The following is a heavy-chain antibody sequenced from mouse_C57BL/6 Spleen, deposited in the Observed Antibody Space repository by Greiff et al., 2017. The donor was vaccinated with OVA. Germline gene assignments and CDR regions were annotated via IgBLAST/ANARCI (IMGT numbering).Heavy chain of an antibody. D-gene: IGHD1-1*01. CDR3: DRSTVVATRDAMDY. Sequence: VQLKESGAELVKPGASVKLSCTASGFNIKDYYMHWVKQRTEQGLEWIGRIDPEDGETKYAPKFQGKATITADTSSNTAYLQLSRLTSEDTAVYYCDRSTVVATRDAMDYWGQGTSVTVSS. CDR1: GFNIKDYY. V-gene: IGHV14-2*01. J-gene: IGHJ4*01. CDR2: IDPEDGET.